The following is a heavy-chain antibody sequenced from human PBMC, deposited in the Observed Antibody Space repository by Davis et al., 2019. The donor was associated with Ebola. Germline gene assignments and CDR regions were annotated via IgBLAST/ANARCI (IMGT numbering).Heavy chain of an antibody. CDR3: ATTVTTGHYYYGMDV. D-gene: IGHD4-17*01. Sequence: PGGSLRLSCKGSGYSFTSYWIAWVRQMPGKGLEWMGIVYPGDSDTRYSPSFQGQVTISADKSISTAYLQWSSLKASDNAMYYCATTVTTGHYYYGMDVWGQGTTVTVSS. CDR1: GYSFTSYW. J-gene: IGHJ6*02. CDR2: VYPGDSDT. V-gene: IGHV5-51*01.